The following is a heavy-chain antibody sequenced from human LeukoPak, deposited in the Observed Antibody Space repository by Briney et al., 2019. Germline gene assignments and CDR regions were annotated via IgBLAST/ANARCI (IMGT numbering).Heavy chain of an antibody. CDR2: ISSSSSRI. J-gene: IGHJ4*02. Sequence: GGSLRLSCAASGFTFSNYWMNWVRQAPGKGLEWVSYISSSSSRIYYADSVRGRFTISRDNAKSSLYLQMNSLRAEDTAVYYCARADKVGYYDSSGYDYWGQGTLVTVSS. V-gene: IGHV3-48*01. CDR1: GFTFSNYW. D-gene: IGHD3-22*01. CDR3: ARADKVGYYDSSGYDY.